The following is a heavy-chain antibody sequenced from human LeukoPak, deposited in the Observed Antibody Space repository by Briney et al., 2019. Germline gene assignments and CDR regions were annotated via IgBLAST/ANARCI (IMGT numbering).Heavy chain of an antibody. CDR1: GGSISSYY. V-gene: IGHV4-59*01. CDR3: TRASEWEPLTFNY. D-gene: IGHD1-26*01. J-gene: IGHJ4*02. CDR2: IYYSGST. Sequence: SETLSLTCTVSGGSISSYYWSWIRQPPGKGLEWIGYIYYSGSTYYNPSLKSRVTISVDTSKNQFSLKLSSVTAADTAVYYCTRASEWEPLTFNYWGQGTLVTVSS.